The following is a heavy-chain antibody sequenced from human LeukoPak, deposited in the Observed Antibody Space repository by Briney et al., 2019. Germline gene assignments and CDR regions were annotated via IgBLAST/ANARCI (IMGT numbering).Heavy chain of an antibody. CDR1: GFTFNNAW. CDR2: ISSSGSDK. D-gene: IGHD3-10*01. Sequence: NPGGSLRLSCAASGFTFNNAWMNWVRQAPGKGLEWVSYISSSGSDKYYPDSVKGRFTISRDNAKNSLYLQMNSLRAEDTAVYYCARRTYGAFAIWGQGTKVTVSS. V-gene: IGHV3-21*05. J-gene: IGHJ3*02. CDR3: ARRTYGAFAI.